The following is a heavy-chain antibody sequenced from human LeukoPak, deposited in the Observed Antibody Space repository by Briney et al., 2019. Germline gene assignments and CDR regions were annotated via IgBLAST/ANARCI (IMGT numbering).Heavy chain of an antibody. Sequence: GASVKVSCKASGYTFTGQYMHWVRQAPGQGLEWMGWINPNTGGTRYAQKFQGRVTLTRDTSISTVYMELSRLTSDDTAFYCCARERTARPFDNWGEGTLATVSS. CDR1: GYTFTGQY. J-gene: IGHJ4*02. CDR2: INPNTGGT. CDR3: ARERTARPFDN. V-gene: IGHV1-2*02. D-gene: IGHD5-18*01.